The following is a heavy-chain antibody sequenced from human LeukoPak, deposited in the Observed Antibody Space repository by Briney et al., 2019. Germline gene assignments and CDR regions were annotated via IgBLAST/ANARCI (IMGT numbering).Heavy chain of an antibody. Sequence: SETLSLTCTVSGYSITRGSYWGWIRQPPGKGLEWIANIYHSGSTYYNPSLKSRVTISVDTSKNQFSLKLSSVTAADTAIYYCARVHVNSGYYFGDAFDICGQGTMVTVSS. J-gene: IGHJ3*02. CDR3: ARVHVNSGYYFGDAFDI. V-gene: IGHV4-38-2*02. D-gene: IGHD3-22*01. CDR1: GYSITRGSY. CDR2: IYHSGST.